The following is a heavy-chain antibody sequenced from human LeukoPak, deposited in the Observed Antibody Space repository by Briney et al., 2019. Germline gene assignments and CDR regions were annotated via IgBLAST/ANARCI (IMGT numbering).Heavy chain of an antibody. CDR2: INSNGGGN. Sequence: ASVQVSCKASGYTFTGYYMHWVRQAPGQGLEWMGWINSNGGGNNFAQKFQGRVTMTRDTSISSAYMELSRLRSDDTAMYYCARGKGVGDYFDYWGQGTLVTVSS. V-gene: IGHV1-2*02. CDR3: ARGKGVGDYFDY. CDR1: GYTFTGYY. J-gene: IGHJ4*02. D-gene: IGHD1-26*01.